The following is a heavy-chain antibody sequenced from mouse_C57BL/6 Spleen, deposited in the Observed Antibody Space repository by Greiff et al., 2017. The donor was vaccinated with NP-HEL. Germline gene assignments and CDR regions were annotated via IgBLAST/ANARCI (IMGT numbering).Heavy chain of an antibody. Sequence: VQLQQSGAELVRPGASVKLSCKASGYTFTDYYINWVKQRPGQGLEWIARIYPGSGNTYYNEKFKGKATLTAEKSSSTAYMQLSSLTSEDSAVYFCARDDGYRGFAYWGQGTLVTVSA. V-gene: IGHV1-76*01. J-gene: IGHJ3*01. CDR1: GYTFTDYY. D-gene: IGHD2-3*01. CDR3: ARDDGYRGFAY. CDR2: IYPGSGNT.